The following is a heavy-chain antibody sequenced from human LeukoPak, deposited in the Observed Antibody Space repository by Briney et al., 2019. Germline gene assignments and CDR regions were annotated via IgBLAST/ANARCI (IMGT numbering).Heavy chain of an antibody. V-gene: IGHV3-23*01. D-gene: IGHD5-18*01. CDR2: ISGSGGST. Sequence: GGSLRLSCAASGFTFSSYAMSWVRQAPGKGLEWVSAISGSGGSTYYADSVKGRFTISRDNSKNTLYLQMNSLRAEDTAVYYCAKDGGYSYGSLSPFDYWGQGTLVTVPS. CDR1: GFTFSSYA. J-gene: IGHJ4*02. CDR3: AKDGGYSYGSLSPFDY.